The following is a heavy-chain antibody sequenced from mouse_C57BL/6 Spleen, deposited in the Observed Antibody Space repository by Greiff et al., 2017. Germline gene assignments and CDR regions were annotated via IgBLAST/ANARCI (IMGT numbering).Heavy chain of an antibody. Sequence: EVQLQQSGPVLVKPGASVTMTCTVSGYTFTDYYMNWVKQSNGKSLEWSGVIHTYNGGNSYNQKFKGTSTLTVDTSSSTAYMELNSLTSYDSAVYYCAREAPIAMDYWGQGTSVTVSS. CDR1: GYTFTDYY. J-gene: IGHJ4*01. V-gene: IGHV1-19*01. CDR3: AREAPIAMDY. CDR2: IHTYNGGN.